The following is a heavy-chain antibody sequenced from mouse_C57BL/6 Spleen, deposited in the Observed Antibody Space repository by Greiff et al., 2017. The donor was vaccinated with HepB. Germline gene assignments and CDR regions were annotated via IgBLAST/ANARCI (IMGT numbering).Heavy chain of an antibody. Sequence: EVKLVESGGGLVQPKGSLKLSCAASGFSFNTYAMNWVRQAPGKGLEWVARIRSKSNNYATYYADSVKDRFTISRDDSESMLYLQMNNLKTEDTAMYYCVRGSTTAFDYWGQGTTLTVSS. J-gene: IGHJ2*01. CDR1: GFSFNTYA. CDR2: IRSKSNNYAT. V-gene: IGHV10-1*01. CDR3: VRGSTTAFDY. D-gene: IGHD1-2*01.